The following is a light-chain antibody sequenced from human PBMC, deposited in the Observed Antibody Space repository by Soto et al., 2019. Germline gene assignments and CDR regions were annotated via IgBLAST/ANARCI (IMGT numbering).Light chain of an antibody. J-gene: IGLJ1*01. CDR3: ISYAGSNNLGV. CDR2: EDI. V-gene: IGLV2-8*01. Sequence: QSVLTQPPSASGSPGQSGTISCTGTSSDVGGYNYVSWYQQHPGKAPKLMIYEDIKRPSGVPDRFSGSRSGNTASLTVSGLQAEDEAYYYCISYAGSNNLGVFGTGTTVTVL. CDR1: SSDVGGYNY.